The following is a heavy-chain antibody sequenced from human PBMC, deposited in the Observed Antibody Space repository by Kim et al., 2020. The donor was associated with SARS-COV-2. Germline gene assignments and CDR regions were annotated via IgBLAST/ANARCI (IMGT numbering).Heavy chain of an antibody. J-gene: IGHJ4*02. V-gene: IGHV3-23*01. CDR3: AKSPLTWASAFDS. D-gene: IGHD6-19*01. Sequence: ATVKGRFTISRDNAKNTLYRQMNSLRTEDTAVYYCAKSPLTWASAFDSWGQGTLVTVSS.